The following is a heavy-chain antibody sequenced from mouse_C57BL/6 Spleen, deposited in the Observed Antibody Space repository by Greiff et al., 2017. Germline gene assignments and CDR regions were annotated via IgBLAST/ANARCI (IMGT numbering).Heavy chain of an antibody. CDR2: FDPEDGDT. D-gene: IGHD1-1*01. V-gene: IGHV14-1*01. CDR1: GFNIKDYY. J-gene: IGHJ2*01. CDR3: TCYGSSYYFDY. Sequence: EVKLVESGAELVRPGASVKLSCTASGFNIKDYYMHWVKQRPEQGLEWIGRFDPEDGDTAYAPKFQGKATMTADTSSNTAYLQLSSLTSEDTAVYYCTCYGSSYYFDYWGQGTTLTVAS.